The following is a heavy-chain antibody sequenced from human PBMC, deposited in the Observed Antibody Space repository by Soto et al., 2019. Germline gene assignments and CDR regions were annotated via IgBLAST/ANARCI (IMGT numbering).Heavy chain of an antibody. D-gene: IGHD3-3*01. CDR1: GGSISSYY. Sequence: LSLTCTVSGGSISSYYWSWIRQPAGKGLEWIGRIYTSGSTNYNPSLKSRVTMSADTSKNQFSLKLSSVTAADTAVYYCARDGGDDFWSGSPGNYYYYGMDVWGQGTTVTVSS. CDR2: IYTSGST. CDR3: ARDGGDDFWSGSPGNYYYYGMDV. J-gene: IGHJ6*02. V-gene: IGHV4-4*07.